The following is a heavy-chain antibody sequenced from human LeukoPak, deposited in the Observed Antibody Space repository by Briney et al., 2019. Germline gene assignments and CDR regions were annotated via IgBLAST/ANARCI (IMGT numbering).Heavy chain of an antibody. CDR2: ISGSGGDT. CDR1: GFSFSTYA. Sequence: AGGSLRLSCAASGFSFSTYAMSWVRQAPGKGLEWVSGISGSGGDTYYADSVKGRFTISRDNSKNMLSLQMNSLRAEDTALYYCAKEPGGGWRTIDYWGQGTLVTVSS. D-gene: IGHD6-19*01. CDR3: AKEPGGGWRTIDY. J-gene: IGHJ4*02. V-gene: IGHV3-23*01.